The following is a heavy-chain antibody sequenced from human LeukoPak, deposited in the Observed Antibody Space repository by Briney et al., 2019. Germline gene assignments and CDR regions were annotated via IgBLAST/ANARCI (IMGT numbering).Heavy chain of an antibody. Sequence: GGSLRLSCAASGFTFSSYSMNWVRQAPGKGLEWVSYISSSSTIYYADSVKGRFTISRDNAKNSLYLQMNSLRAEDTAVYYCAREDGGGWSRWYFDLWGQGTLVTVSS. D-gene: IGHD6-19*01. J-gene: IGHJ2*01. CDR1: GFTFSSYS. V-gene: IGHV3-48*01. CDR3: AREDGGGWSRWYFDL. CDR2: ISSSSTI.